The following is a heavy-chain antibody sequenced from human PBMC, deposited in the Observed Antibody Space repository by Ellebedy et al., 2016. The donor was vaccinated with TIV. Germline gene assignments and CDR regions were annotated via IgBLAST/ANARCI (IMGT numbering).Heavy chain of an antibody. CDR2: ISYDGSNR. V-gene: IGHV3-30*03. CDR1: GFSFEKYG. CDR3: ARLIGGTCQCAFDI. D-gene: IGHD2-15*01. Sequence: PGGSLRLSCTGSGFSFEKYGIHWVRQAPGTGLEWVASISYDGSNRQYADSVRGRFTISRDNAKNSLYLQINSLRAEDTAVYYCARLIGGTCQCAFDIWGQGTMVTVSS. J-gene: IGHJ3*02.